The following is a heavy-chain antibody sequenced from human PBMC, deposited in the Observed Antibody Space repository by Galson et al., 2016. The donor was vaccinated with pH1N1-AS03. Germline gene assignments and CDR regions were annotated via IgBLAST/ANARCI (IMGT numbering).Heavy chain of an antibody. J-gene: IGHJ3*02. CDR3: VIKKYDSTSIHTRWFAFDI. CDR1: GDTFTMYA. V-gene: IGHV1-18*04. CDR2: ISANNGNT. Sequence: SVKVSCKASGDTFTMYAISWVRQAPGQRPEWMGWISANNGNTNYAQKFQGRVTMTTDTSTSTAYMELRSLGSDDTAVYYCVIKKYDSTSIHTRWFAFDIWGQGTKVIVSS. D-gene: IGHD2-21*02.